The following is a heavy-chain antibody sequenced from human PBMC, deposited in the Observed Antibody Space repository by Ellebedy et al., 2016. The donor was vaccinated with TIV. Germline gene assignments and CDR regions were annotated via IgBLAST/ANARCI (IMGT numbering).Heavy chain of an antibody. CDR1: GFTFSSYA. Sequence: GGSLRLXXAASGFTFSSYAMHWVRQAPGKGLEWVAVISYDGSNKYYADSVKGRFTISRDNSKNTLYLQMNSLRAEDTAVYYCARDGGYCSSTSCYHYGMDVWGQGTTVTVSS. CDR3: ARDGGYCSSTSCYHYGMDV. CDR2: ISYDGSNK. J-gene: IGHJ6*02. V-gene: IGHV3-30-3*01. D-gene: IGHD2-2*01.